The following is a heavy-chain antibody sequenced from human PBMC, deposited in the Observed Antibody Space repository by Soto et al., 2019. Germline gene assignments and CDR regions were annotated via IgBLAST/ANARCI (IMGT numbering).Heavy chain of an antibody. CDR1: GYTFTGYY. D-gene: IGHD2-2*01. V-gene: IGHV1-2*04. CDR2: INPNSGGT. Sequence: ASVKVSCKASGYTFTGYYMHWVRQAPGQGLEWMGWINPNSGGTNYAQKFQGWVTMTRDTSISTAYMELSRLRSDDTAVYYCAIEYCSSTSCPPSGAFDIWGQGTMVTVSS. J-gene: IGHJ3*02. CDR3: AIEYCSSTSCPPSGAFDI.